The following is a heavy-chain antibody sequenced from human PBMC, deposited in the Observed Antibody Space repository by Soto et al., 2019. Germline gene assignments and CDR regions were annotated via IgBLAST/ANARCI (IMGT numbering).Heavy chain of an antibody. CDR1: GFTFSSYA. V-gene: IGHV3-53*01. J-gene: IGHJ6*02. CDR3: ASDDSRSYYYYYGMDV. D-gene: IGHD2-21*01. CDR2: IYSGGST. Sequence: GGSLRLSCAASGFTFSSYAMSWVRQAPGKGLEWVSVIYSGGSTYYADSVKGRFTISRDNSKNTLYLQMNSLRAEDTAVYYCASDDSRSYYYYYGMDVWGQGTTVTVSS.